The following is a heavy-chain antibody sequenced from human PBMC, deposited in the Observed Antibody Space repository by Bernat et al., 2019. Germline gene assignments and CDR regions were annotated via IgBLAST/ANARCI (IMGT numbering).Heavy chain of an antibody. V-gene: IGHV1-18*04. D-gene: IGHD3-3*01. CDR1: GYTFTSYG. Sequence: QVQLVQSGAEVKKPGASVKVSCKASGYTFTSYGISWVRQAPGHGLEWMGWISAYNGNTNYAQKLQGRVTMTTDTSTSTAYMELRSLRSDDTAVYYCARAGPYPEGSGYSYLYYYYYGMDVWGQGTTVTVSS. CDR3: ARAGPYPEGSGYSYLYYYYYGMDV. CDR2: ISAYNGNT. J-gene: IGHJ6*02.